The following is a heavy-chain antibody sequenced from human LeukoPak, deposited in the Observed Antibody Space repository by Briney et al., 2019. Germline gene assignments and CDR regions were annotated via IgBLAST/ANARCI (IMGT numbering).Heavy chain of an antibody. CDR2: FDPEDGET. CDR1: GYTLTELS. CDR3: ARFGCTSCGFVWDY. V-gene: IGHV1-24*01. J-gene: IGHJ4*02. Sequence: GASVKVSCKVSGYTLTELSMHWVRQAPGKGLEWMGGFDPEDGETIYAQKFQGRVTMTEDTSTDTAYMELSSLQASDSAMYYCARFGCTSCGFVWDYWGQGTLVTVSS. D-gene: IGHD2-2*01.